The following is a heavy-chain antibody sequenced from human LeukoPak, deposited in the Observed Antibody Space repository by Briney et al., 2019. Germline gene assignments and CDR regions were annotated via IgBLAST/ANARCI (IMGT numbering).Heavy chain of an antibody. CDR2: ISYDGSNK. D-gene: IGHD5-18*01. CDR1: GFTFSNYA. J-gene: IGHJ4*02. Sequence: PGGSLRLSCAASGFTFSNYAMHWVRQAPGKGLEWVAVISYDGSNKYYADSVKGRFTISRDNSKNTLYLQMNSLRAEDTAVYYCASLSEGYGWFDYWGQGTLVTVSS. CDR3: ASLSEGYGWFDY. V-gene: IGHV3-30-3*01.